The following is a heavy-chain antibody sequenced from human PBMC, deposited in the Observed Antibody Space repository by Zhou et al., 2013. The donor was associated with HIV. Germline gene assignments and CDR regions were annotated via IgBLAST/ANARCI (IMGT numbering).Heavy chain of an antibody. V-gene: IGHV1-18*01. D-gene: IGHD4-17*01. Sequence: QVQLVQSGAEVTKPGASVRVSCRASGYTFSSFGISWVRQAPGQGLEWMGWISNFNGNTNYAQRFQGRVTLTTDTSTSTSYMELSSVTFDDTAVYYCARATTVTFHYWGQGTLVTVSS. CDR1: GYTFSSFG. J-gene: IGHJ4*02. CDR3: ARATTVTFHY. CDR2: ISNFNGNT.